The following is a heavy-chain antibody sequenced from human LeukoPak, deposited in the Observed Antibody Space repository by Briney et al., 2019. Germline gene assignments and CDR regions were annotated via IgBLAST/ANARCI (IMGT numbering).Heavy chain of an antibody. J-gene: IGHJ4*02. Sequence: GGSLRLSCVASGYTFSNFAMTWVRQAPGKGLEWVADISGSDGTTHYADSVKGRFTISRDNSMNTLYLQMNSLRAEDTAVYYCARASNYYDSSGYYYWGQGTLVTVSS. CDR3: ARASNYYDSSGYYY. V-gene: IGHV3-23*01. CDR2: ISGSDGTT. CDR1: GYTFSNFA. D-gene: IGHD3-22*01.